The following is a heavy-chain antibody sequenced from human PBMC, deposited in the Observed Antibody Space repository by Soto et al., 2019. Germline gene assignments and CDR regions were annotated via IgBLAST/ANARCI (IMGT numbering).Heavy chain of an antibody. CDR1: GYSFTSYW. D-gene: IGHD3-10*01. CDR2: IYPGDSET. V-gene: IGHV5-51*01. J-gene: IGHJ6*02. Sequence: GESLKISCKGSGYSFTSYWIGWVRQMPGKGLEWMGIIYPGDSETRYSPSFQGPVTISADKSISTAYLQWSSLKASDTAMYYCAGGGVRGVITRTRDYYGMDVWGQGTTVTVSS. CDR3: AGGGVRGVITRTRDYYGMDV.